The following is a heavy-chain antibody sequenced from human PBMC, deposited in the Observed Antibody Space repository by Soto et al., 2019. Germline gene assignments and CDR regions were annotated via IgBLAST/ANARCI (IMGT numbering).Heavy chain of an antibody. CDR2: IYYSGST. D-gene: IGHD3-3*01. CDR1: GCSISSYY. Sequence: PSETLSLTCTVSGCSISSYYWSWIRQPPGKGLEWIGYIYYSGSTNYNPSLKSRVTISVDTSKNQFSLKLSSVTAADTAVYYCARAAFWSGYPYYSYYYGMDVWGQGTTVTVSS. V-gene: IGHV4-59*01. CDR3: ARAAFWSGYPYYSYYYGMDV. J-gene: IGHJ6*02.